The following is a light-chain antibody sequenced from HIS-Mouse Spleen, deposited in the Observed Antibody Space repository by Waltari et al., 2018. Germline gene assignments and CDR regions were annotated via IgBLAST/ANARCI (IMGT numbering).Light chain of an antibody. CDR1: QGISSY. CDR3: QQLNSYPPT. V-gene: IGKV1-9*01. J-gene: IGKJ1*01. CDR2: AAS. Sequence: DIQFTQSPSFLSASVGDRGTITCRASQGISSYLAWYQQKPGKAPKLLIYAASTLQSGVPSRFSGSGSGTKFTLTISSLQPEDFVTYYCQQLNSYPPTFGQGTKVEIK.